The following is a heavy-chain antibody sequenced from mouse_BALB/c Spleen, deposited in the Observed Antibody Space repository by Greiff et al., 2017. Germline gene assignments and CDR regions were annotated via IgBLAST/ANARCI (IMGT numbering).Heavy chain of an antibody. CDR1: GYSFTGYN. V-gene: IGHV1-39*01. CDR2: IDPYYGGT. J-gene: IGHJ3*01. Sequence: EVKLQESGPELEKPGASVKISCKASGYSFTGYNMNWVKQSNGKSLEWIGNIDPYYGGTSYNQKFKGKATLTVDKSSSTAYMQLKSLTSEDSAVYYCAIYYDYDDVFAYWGQGTLVTVSA. CDR3: AIYYDYDDVFAY. D-gene: IGHD2-4*01.